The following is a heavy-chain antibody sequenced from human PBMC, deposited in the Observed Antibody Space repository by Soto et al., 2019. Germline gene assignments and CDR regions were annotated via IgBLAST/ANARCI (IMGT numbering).Heavy chain of an antibody. CDR2: MSWNSGTI. CDR1: GFSFDDYA. Sequence: EVQVVESGGGLVQPGRSLRLSCAASGFSFDDYAMHWVRQAPGKGLEWVSGMSWNSGTIGYAVSVKVRFTIPRDNAKNPVHLQLTSLRAEDTALYYCAKSTCVTPNGMCVWGEGTTVTVSS. J-gene: IGHJ6*02. CDR3: AKSTCVTPNGMCV. V-gene: IGHV3-9*01. D-gene: IGHD2-15*01.